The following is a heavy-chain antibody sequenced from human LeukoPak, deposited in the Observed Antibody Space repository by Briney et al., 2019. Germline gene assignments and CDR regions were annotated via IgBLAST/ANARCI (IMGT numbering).Heavy chain of an antibody. J-gene: IGHJ3*02. Sequence: ASVKVSCKASGYTFTDYYMHWVRQAPGQGLEWMVCTNPNSGGTNYTQKFQGSVTMTRDTSINTAYMELRRLRYDDTAVYYCARGGRNYFDSRGAFDKWGQGTMVTVSS. CDR1: GYTFTDYY. CDR2: TNPNSGGT. CDR3: ARGGRNYFDSRGAFDK. V-gene: IGHV1-2*02. D-gene: IGHD3-22*01.